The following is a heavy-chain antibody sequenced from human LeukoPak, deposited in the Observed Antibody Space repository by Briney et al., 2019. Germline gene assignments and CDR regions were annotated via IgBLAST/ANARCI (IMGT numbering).Heavy chain of an antibody. CDR1: GGSFSGYY. D-gene: IGHD3-22*01. V-gene: IGHV4-34*01. CDR2: INHSGST. CDR3: ARIYYDQYYFDY. J-gene: IGHJ4*02. Sequence: SETLSLTCAVYGGSFSGYYWSWLRQPPGKGLEWIGEINHSGSTNYNPSLKSRVTISVDTSKNQFSLKLSSVTAADTAVYYCARIYYDQYYFDYWGQGTLVTVSS.